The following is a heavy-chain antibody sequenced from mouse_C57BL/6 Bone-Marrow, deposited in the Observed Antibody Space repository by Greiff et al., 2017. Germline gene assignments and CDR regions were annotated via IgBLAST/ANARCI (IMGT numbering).Heavy chain of an antibody. J-gene: IGHJ2*01. CDR2: IDPENGDT. D-gene: IGHD2-3*01. CDR1: GFNIKDDY. CDR3: TTHDGYSYYFDY. V-gene: IGHV14-4*01. Sequence: VQLQQSGAELMRPGASVKLSCTASGFNIKDDYMHWVKQRPEQGLEWIGWIDPENGDTEYASKFQGKATITADTSSNTAYLQLSSLTSEDTAVYYCTTHDGYSYYFDYWGQGTTLTVSS.